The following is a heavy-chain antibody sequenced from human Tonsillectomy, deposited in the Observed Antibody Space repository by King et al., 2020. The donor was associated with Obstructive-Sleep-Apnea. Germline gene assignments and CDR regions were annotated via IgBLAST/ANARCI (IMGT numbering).Heavy chain of an antibody. D-gene: IGHD6-13*01. J-gene: IGHJ4*02. V-gene: IGHV3-33*01. CDR2: IWYDGSNK. CDR3: AREGSSFFPASPNFDY. Sequence: VQLVESGGGVVQPGRSLRLSCAASGFTFSSYGMHWVRQAPGKGLEWVAVIWYDGSNKYYADSVKGRFTISRDNSKNTLYLQMNSLRAEDTAVYYCAREGSSFFPASPNFDYWGQGTLVTVSS. CDR1: GFTFSSYG.